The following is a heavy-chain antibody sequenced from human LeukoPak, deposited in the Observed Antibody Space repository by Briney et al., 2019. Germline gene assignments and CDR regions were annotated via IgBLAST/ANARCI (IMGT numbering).Heavy chain of an antibody. CDR2: ISDDGRHK. CDR1: GCTFNNYG. D-gene: IGHD6-13*01. J-gene: IGHJ4*02. V-gene: IGHV3-30*18. CDR3: AKDRETTASGTFYY. Sequence: AGSLRLSCAASGCTFNNYGIHYVRQAPGKGQEWVAVISDDGRHKNYADSVKGRFTISRDNSNNTLYLQMNTLRFEDTGVYYCAKDRETTASGTFYYWGQGTLVTVSS.